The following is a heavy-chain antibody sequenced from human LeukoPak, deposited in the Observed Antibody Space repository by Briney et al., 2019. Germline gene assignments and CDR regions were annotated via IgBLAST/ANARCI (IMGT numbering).Heavy chain of an antibody. CDR2: TYYRSKWFF. D-gene: IGHD4-17*01. CDR1: GDSVSSNSAA. J-gene: IGHJ4*02. CDR3: ARDSATVTYFDY. Sequence: SQTLSLTCAISGDSVSSNSAAWNWIRQSPSRGLEWLGRTYYRSKWFFNYEVSVRSRITINPDTSKNQFSLQLNSVTPEDTAVYYCARDSATVTYFDYWGQGTLVTVSS. V-gene: IGHV6-1*01.